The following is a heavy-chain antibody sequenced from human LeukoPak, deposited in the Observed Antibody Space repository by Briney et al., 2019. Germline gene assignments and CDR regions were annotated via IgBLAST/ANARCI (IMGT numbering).Heavy chain of an antibody. CDR3: ARRLSLRFDAFAI. J-gene: IGHJ3*02. V-gene: IGHV3-23*01. Sequence: GGYLRLSCAASGFGVSDYAMTWIRQSPGKGLEWVSSMSDIGPNTYYADSVKGRFTISRDTSKNTVFLQMNSLRAEDTALYYCARRLSLRFDAFAIWGPGTMVTVSS. D-gene: IGHD3-3*01. CDR1: GFGVSDYA. CDR2: MSDIGPNT.